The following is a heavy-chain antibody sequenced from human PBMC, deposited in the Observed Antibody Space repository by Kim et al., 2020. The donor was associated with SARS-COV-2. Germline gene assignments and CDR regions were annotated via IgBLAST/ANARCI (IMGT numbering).Heavy chain of an antibody. V-gene: IGHV3-33*01. Sequence: YADSVKGRFTISRDNSKNTLYLQMNSLRAEDTAVYYCARDPGYSGYARGGGGQGTLVTVSS. D-gene: IGHD5-12*01. J-gene: IGHJ4*02. CDR3: ARDPGYSGYARGG.